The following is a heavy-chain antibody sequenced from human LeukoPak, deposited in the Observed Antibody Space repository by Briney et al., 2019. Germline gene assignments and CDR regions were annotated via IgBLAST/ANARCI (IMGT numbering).Heavy chain of an antibody. D-gene: IGHD3-10*01. CDR1: GGTFSSYA. J-gene: IGHJ5*02. V-gene: IGHV1-69*05. Sequence: SVKVSCKASGGTFSSYAISWVRQAPGQGLEWMGGIIPIFGTANYAQKFQGRVTITTDESTSTAYMELSSLRSEDTAVYYCARTGPELLWFGDPGWFDPWGQGTLVTVSS. CDR3: ARTGPELLWFGDPGWFDP. CDR2: IIPIFGTA.